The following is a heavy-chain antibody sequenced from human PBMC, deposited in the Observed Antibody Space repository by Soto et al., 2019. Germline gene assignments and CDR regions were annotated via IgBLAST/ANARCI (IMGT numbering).Heavy chain of an antibody. V-gene: IGHV3-23*01. CDR1: GFTFSIYA. D-gene: IGHD3-10*01. CDR3: RERGPENTYYDY. Sequence: GGSLRLSCAASGFTFSIYAMSWVRQAPGKGLEWVSAIGKSGADTYYTDSVKGRFTISRDNSRNTLYLQMNSLRAEDSAVYYCRERGPENTYYDYWGQGALVTVSS. CDR2: IGKSGADT. J-gene: IGHJ4*02.